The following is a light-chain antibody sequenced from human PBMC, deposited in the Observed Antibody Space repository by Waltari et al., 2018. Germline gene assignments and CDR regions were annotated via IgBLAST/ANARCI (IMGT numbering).Light chain of an antibody. V-gene: IGKV3-20*01. CDR1: QSVSSIS. J-gene: IGKJ4*01. CDR2: GAS. CDR3: QQYDGIVLT. Sequence: EIVLPQSPGTLSLSPGERATLSCRASQSVSSISLTWYQQKPGQAPRLLIYGASSRATGIPDRFSGSGSGTDFALTISRLEPEDFAVYYCQQYDGIVLTFGGGTKVEI.